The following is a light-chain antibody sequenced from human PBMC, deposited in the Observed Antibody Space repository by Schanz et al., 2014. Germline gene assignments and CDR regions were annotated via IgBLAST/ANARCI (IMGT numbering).Light chain of an antibody. J-gene: IGLJ1*01. CDR3: NSYTSSGSLYV. V-gene: IGLV2-14*01. CDR1: SSDVGGYNF. Sequence: QSALTQPASMSGSPGQSITISCIGTSSDVGGYNFVSWYQQHPGKAPKLMIYDVSNRPSGVSNRFSGSKSGNTASLTISGLQAEDEADYYCNSYTSSGSLYVFGTGTKLTVL. CDR2: DVS.